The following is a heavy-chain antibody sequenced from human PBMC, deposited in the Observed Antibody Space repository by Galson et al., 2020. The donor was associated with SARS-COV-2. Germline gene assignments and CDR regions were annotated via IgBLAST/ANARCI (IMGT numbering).Heavy chain of an antibody. CDR3: ARDLDSRGRTDAFDI. D-gene: IGHD3-22*01. CDR2: IYSGGST. CDR1: GFTVSSNY. Sequence: QLGESLKISCAASGFTVSSNYMSWVRRAPGKGLEWVSVIYSGGSTYYADSVKGRFTISRDNSKNTLYLQMNSLRAEDTAVYYCARDLDSRGRTDAFDIWGQGTMVTFSS. J-gene: IGHJ3*02. V-gene: IGHV3-66*02.